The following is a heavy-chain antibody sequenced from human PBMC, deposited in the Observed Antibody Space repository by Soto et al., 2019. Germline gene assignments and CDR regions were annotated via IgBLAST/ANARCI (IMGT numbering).Heavy chain of an antibody. CDR2: IKSKTDGGTT. Sequence: GGAPRLSCAASWFTFSNARMDWGRPAPGKGLGGGGRIKSKTDGGTTDYAAPVKGRFTISRDDSKNTLYLQMNSLKTEDTAVYYCTAVGPRYYDFWSGPLPDGMDVWGQGTTVTVSS. J-gene: IGHJ6*02. CDR3: TAVGPRYYDFWSGPLPDGMDV. V-gene: IGHV3-15*07. CDR1: WFTFSNAR. D-gene: IGHD3-3*01.